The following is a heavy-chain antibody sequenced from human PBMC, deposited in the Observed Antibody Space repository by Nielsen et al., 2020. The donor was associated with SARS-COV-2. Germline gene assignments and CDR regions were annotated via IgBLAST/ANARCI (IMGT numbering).Heavy chain of an antibody. J-gene: IGHJ3*02. CDR2: ISASGGST. D-gene: IGHD3-3*01. CDR1: GFTFSTYP. V-gene: IGHV3-23*01. CDR3: AIIWSGYTDAFDI. Sequence: GGSLRLSCAASGFTFSTYPLSWVRRAPGKGLEWVSGISASGGSTFYADSVKGRFTISRDNAKNSLHLQMNSLRAEDTAVYYCAIIWSGYTDAFDIWGQGTMVTVSS.